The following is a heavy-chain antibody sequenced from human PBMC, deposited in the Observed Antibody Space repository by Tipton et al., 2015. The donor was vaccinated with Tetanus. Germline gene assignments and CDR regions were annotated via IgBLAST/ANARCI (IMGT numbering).Heavy chain of an antibody. CDR2: INSDGSST. Sequence: GSLRLSCAASGFTFSSYWMHWVRQAPGKGLVWVSRINSDGSSTSYADSVKGRFTISRDNAKNTLYLQMNSLRAEDTAVYYCARDTYYDFWSGYYTAWGQGTLVTVSS. CDR3: ARDTYYDFWSGYYTA. J-gene: IGHJ5*02. V-gene: IGHV3-74*01. CDR1: GFTFSSYW. D-gene: IGHD3-3*01.